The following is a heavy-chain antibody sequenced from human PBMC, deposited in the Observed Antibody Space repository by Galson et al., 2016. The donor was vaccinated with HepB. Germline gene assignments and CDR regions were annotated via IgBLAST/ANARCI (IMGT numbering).Heavy chain of an antibody. J-gene: IGHJ4*02. Sequence: SLRLSCAASGFSISAYWMSWVRQAPGKGLEWVAASSGRGTEYYAGSVRGRFTVSRDNSKNTLYLQLNGLRVEDTAIYYCAKQRGHPVNSYYFDYWGQGALVTVSS. D-gene: IGHD5-12*01. CDR3: AKQRGHPVNSYYFDY. CDR2: SSGRGTE. V-gene: IGHV3-23*01. CDR1: GFSISAYW.